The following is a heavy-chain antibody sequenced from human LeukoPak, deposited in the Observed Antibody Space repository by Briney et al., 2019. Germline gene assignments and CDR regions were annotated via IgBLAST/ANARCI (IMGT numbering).Heavy chain of an antibody. CDR1: GFTVRSNY. J-gene: IGHJ4*02. V-gene: IGHV3-53*01. CDR2: IYSGGST. Sequence: GGSLRLSCAASGFTVRSNYMSWVRQAPGKGLEWVSVIYSGGSTYYADSVKGRFTISRDNSKNTLYLQLNSLRAEDTAVYYCAKGAGNFDWSYHDYWGQGTLVTVSS. D-gene: IGHD3-9*01. CDR3: AKGAGNFDWSYHDY.